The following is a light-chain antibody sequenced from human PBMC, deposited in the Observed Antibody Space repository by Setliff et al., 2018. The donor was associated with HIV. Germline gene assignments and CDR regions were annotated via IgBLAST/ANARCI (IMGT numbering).Light chain of an antibody. J-gene: IGLJ1*01. CDR1: SSDVGGYDY. CDR3: SSYAGSTNV. CDR2: EVS. V-gene: IGLV2-8*01. Sequence: QSALTQPRSVSGSPGQSVTISCTGTSSDVGGYDYVSWYQQHPGKAPKLMIYEVSQRPPGVPDRFTGSKSGNTASLTVSGLQPEDEADYYCSSYAGSTNVFGTGTKVTVL.